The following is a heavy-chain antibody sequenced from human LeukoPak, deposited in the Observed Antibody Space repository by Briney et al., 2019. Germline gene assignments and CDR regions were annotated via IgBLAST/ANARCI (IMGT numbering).Heavy chain of an antibody. D-gene: IGHD2-15*01. Sequence: GGSLRLSCAASEFTFSSYWMHWVRQAPGEGLVWVSRISGDGSSTSYADSVKGRFTISRDNGKNTLYLQMSSLRAEDTAVYYCTRRVDATRWYDPWGQGTLVTVSS. CDR3: TRRVDATRWYDP. CDR1: EFTFSSYW. J-gene: IGHJ5*02. V-gene: IGHV3-74*01. CDR2: ISGDGSST.